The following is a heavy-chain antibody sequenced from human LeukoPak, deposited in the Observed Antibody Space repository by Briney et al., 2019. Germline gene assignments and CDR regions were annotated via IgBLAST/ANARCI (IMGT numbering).Heavy chain of an antibody. CDR3: ARVKTIAVAGNFDY. J-gene: IGHJ4*02. D-gene: IGHD6-19*01. Sequence: GESLKISCKGSGYHFTSYWIGWVRQMPGKGLEWMGIIFPGDSDTRYSPSFQGQVTISADKSISTAYLQWSSLKASDTAMYFCARVKTIAVAGNFDYWGQGTLVTVSS. V-gene: IGHV5-51*01. CDR2: IFPGDSDT. CDR1: GYHFTSYW.